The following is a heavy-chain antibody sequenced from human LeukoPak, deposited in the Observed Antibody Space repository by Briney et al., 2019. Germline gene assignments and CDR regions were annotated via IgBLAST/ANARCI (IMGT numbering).Heavy chain of an antibody. D-gene: IGHD3-9*01. V-gene: IGHV3-9*01. CDR2: ISWNSGSI. CDR3: AKENYDILTGYKGYDMDV. Sequence: PGGSLRLSCAASGFTFDDYAMHWVRQAPGKGLEWVSGISWNSGSIGYADSVKGRFTISRDNAKESLYLQMNSLRAEDTALYCCAKENYDILTGYKGYDMDVWGQGTTVTVSS. CDR1: GFTFDDYA. J-gene: IGHJ6*02.